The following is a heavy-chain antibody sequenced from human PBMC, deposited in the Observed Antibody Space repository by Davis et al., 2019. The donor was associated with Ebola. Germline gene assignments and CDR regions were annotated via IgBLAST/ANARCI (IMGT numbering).Heavy chain of an antibody. CDR3: ARESIVVVVAANRGYYYYGMDV. J-gene: IGHJ6*02. CDR1: GYTFTSYA. D-gene: IGHD2-15*01. V-gene: IGHV1-46*01. CDR2: INPSGGST. Sequence: AASVKVSCKASGYTFTSYAMHWVRQAPGQRLEWMGIINPSGGSTSYAQKFQGRVTMTRDTSTSTVYMELSSLRSEDTAVYYCARESIVVVVAANRGYYYYGMDVWGQGTTVTVSS.